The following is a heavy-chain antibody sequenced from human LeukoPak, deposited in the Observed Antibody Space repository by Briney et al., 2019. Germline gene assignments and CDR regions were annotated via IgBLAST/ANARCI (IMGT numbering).Heavy chain of an antibody. CDR1: GFTFSSYG. V-gene: IGHV3-48*03. J-gene: IGHJ3*02. D-gene: IGHD6-13*01. Sequence: PGGSLRLSCAASGFTFSSYGMNWVRQAPGKGLEWVSYISTSGTTIYSADSVKGRFSISRDNAKNSLYLQMNSLRAEDTAVYYCARIGYSNWGDALDIWGQGTMVTASS. CDR3: ARIGYSNWGDALDI. CDR2: ISTSGTTI.